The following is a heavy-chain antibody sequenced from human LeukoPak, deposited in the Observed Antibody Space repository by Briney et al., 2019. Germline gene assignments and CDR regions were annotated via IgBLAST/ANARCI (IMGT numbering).Heavy chain of an antibody. CDR3: ASASSHRIAAGGDY. V-gene: IGHV3-74*01. CDR2: INSDGSSR. D-gene: IGHD6-13*01. CDR1: GFTFSNYW. J-gene: IGHJ4*02. Sequence: GGSLRLSCAASGFTFSNYWMHWVRQAPGKGLVWVSRINSDGSSRNYADSVKGRFTISRDNAKNTLFLQMNSLRAEDTAVYYCASASSHRIAAGGDYWGQGILVDVSS.